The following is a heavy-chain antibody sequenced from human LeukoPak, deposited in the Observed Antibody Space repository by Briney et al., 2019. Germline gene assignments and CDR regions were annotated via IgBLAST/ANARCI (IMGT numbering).Heavy chain of an antibody. CDR3: AKDGDRITIFGVVIIPSGWFDP. V-gene: IGHV3-23*01. CDR2: ISGSGGST. J-gene: IGHJ5*02. D-gene: IGHD3-3*01. CDR1: GFTFSSYA. Sequence: PGGSLRLSCAASGFTFSSYAMSWVRQAPGKGLEWVSAISGSGGSTYYADSVKGRFTISRDNSKNTLYLQMNSLRAEDTAVYYCAKDGDRITIFGVVIIPSGWFDPWGQGTLVTVSS.